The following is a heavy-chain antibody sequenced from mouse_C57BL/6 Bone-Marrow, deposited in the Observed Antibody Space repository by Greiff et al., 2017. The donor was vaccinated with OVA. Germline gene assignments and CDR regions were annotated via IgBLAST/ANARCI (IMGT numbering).Heavy chain of an antibody. D-gene: IGHD2-5*01. Sequence: VQLQQSGPGLVQPSQSLSITCTVSGFSLTSYGVHWVRQSPGKGLEWLGVIWSGGSTDYNAAFISRLSISKDNSKSQVFFKMNSLQADDTAIYYCARNAYYSNYFDYWGQGTTLTVSS. CDR2: IWSGGST. CDR3: ARNAYYSNYFDY. CDR1: GFSLTSYG. J-gene: IGHJ2*01. V-gene: IGHV2-2*01.